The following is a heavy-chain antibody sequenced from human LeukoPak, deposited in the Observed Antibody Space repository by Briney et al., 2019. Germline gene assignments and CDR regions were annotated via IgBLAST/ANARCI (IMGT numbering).Heavy chain of an antibody. CDR3: ARDYFSRAAVLGYFDL. CDR1: GFTVSSNY. D-gene: IGHD2-15*01. Sequence: PGGSLRLSCAASGFTVSSNYMSWVRQAPGKGLEWVSVIYSGGTTHYADSVKGRFTVSRDNSKNTLYLQMNSLTAEDTAVYYCARDYFSRAAVLGYFDLWGRGTLVTVSS. J-gene: IGHJ2*01. CDR2: IYSGGTT. V-gene: IGHV3-66*01.